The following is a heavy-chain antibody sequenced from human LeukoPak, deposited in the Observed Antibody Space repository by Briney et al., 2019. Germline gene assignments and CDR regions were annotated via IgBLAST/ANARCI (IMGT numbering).Heavy chain of an antibody. J-gene: IGHJ3*02. D-gene: IGHD3-9*01. CDR3: AKEEAPYDILTGSKHFDI. Sequence: GGSLRLSCAASGFTFSSYGMHWVRQAPGKGLEWVAFIRYDGSNKYYADSVKGRFTISRDNSKNTLYLQMNSLRAEDTAVYYCAKEEAPYDILTGSKHFDIWGQGTMVTVSS. CDR2: IRYDGSNK. CDR1: GFTFSSYG. V-gene: IGHV3-30*02.